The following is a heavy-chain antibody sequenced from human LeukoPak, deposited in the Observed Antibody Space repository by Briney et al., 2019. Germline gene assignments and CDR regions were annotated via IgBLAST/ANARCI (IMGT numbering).Heavy chain of an antibody. CDR3: ARGGHYDSSGCYPPGYYYYMDV. J-gene: IGHJ6*03. CDR1: GYTFTSYD. D-gene: IGHD3-22*01. Sequence: ASVKVSCKASGYTFTSYDINWVRQATGQGLEWMGWMNPNSGNTGYAQKFQGRVTMTRNTSISTAYMELSSLRSEDTAVYYCARGGHYDSSGCYPPGYYYYMDVWGKGTTVTISS. CDR2: MNPNSGNT. V-gene: IGHV1-8*01.